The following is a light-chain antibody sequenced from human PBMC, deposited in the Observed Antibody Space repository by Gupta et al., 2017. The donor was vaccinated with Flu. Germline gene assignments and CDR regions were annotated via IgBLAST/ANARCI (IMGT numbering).Light chain of an antibody. Sequence: QSVLTQPPSLSGAPGQSVTISCTGARSNIGANYDVHWYQQTPGEAPKLLIHGNNNRPSGVPDRFSGAKSGTSASLVITGLQAEDEADYYCQSFDTSLDAYVFGTGTQVTVL. J-gene: IGLJ1*01. V-gene: IGLV1-40*01. CDR3: QSFDTSLDAYV. CDR1: RSNIGANYD. CDR2: GNN.